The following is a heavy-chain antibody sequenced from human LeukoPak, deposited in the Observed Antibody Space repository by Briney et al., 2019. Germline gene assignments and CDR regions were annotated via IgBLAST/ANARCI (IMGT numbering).Heavy chain of an antibody. Sequence: GASVKVSCKASGYTFTGYYMHWVRQAPGQGLEWMGWINPNSGGTNYAQKFQGRVTMTRDTSISTAYMELSRLRSDDTAVYYCARVLEWLSTRYYGMDVWGQGTTVTVSS. D-gene: IGHD3-3*01. CDR3: ARVLEWLSTRYYGMDV. J-gene: IGHJ6*02. V-gene: IGHV1-2*02. CDR1: GYTFTGYY. CDR2: INPNSGGT.